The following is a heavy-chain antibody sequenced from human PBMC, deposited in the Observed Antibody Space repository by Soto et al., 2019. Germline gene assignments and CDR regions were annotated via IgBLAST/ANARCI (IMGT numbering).Heavy chain of an antibody. CDR3: ARSSGSYSDFDY. CDR2: IDPNSGGT. D-gene: IGHD1-26*01. J-gene: IGHJ4*02. V-gene: IGHV1-2*02. Sequence: GASVKVSCKTSGYIFTNYHIQWVRQAPGQGLEWMGWIDPNSGGTNYAQKFQGRVTMTRDTSNSTAYMELNRLTSDDTAVYYCARSSGSYSDFDYWGQGTLVTVSS. CDR1: GYIFTNYH.